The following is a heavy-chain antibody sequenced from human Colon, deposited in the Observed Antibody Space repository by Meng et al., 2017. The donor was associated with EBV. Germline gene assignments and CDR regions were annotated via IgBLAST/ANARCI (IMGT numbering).Heavy chain of an antibody. CDR3: ARGTPGRSYSDY. Sequence: LLQSGAGVRKPGASVRVSCEASGYTFASYGISWLRQAPGQGLEWMGWFVNNVDTYSAQKFQGRVTMTTDTHTSTAFMELRSLRSDDTAVYYCARGTPGRSYSDYWGQGTLVTVSS. V-gene: IGHV1-18*01. D-gene: IGHD3-10*01. CDR1: GYTFASYG. CDR2: FVNNVDT. J-gene: IGHJ4*02.